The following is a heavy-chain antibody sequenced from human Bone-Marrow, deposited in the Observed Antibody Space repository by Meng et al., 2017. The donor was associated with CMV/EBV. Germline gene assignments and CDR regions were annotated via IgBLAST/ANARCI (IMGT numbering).Heavy chain of an antibody. CDR2: MYTSSGNT. CDR3: ARVGCSSTSCYGGDYFDY. V-gene: IGHV1-8*01. Sequence: TFTSYAINGARPATGRGVEWKGLMYTSSGNTGYAQKFQGKVTMARNTSISTAYMELGSLRSEDTAVYYCARVGCSSTSCYGGDYFDYWGQGTLVTVSS. D-gene: IGHD2-2*01. J-gene: IGHJ4*02. CDR1: TFTSYA.